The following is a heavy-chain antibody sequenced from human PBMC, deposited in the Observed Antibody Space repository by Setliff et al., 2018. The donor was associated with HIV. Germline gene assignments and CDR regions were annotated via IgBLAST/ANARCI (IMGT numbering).Heavy chain of an antibody. CDR3: SVIDY. Sequence: SETLSLTCTVSGVSVNSGGYYWNWIRQHPGKGLEWIGHIYYSGSTNYNPSLKSRVTISVDTSKNQFSLKLSSVTAADTAVYYCSVIDYWGQGTLVTVSS. CDR1: GVSVNSGGYY. CDR2: IYYSGST. V-gene: IGHV4-61*08. J-gene: IGHJ4*02.